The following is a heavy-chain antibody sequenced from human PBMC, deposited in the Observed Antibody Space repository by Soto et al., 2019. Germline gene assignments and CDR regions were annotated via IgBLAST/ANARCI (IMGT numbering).Heavy chain of an antibody. CDR1: GYAYNSYC. CDR2: ISPYDDNT. D-gene: IGHD3-22*01. Sequence: QVQLVQSGTEVKKPGASVKVSCKASGYAYNSYCISWVRQAPGQGLEWMGWISPYDDNTNYAQNLQGRVTMTTDTSTRTAYMELRSLRSDDTAVSYCARGGYYDSSGSRNYHYYGMDAW. J-gene: IGHJ6*01. CDR3: ARGGYYDSSGSRNYHYYGMDA. V-gene: IGHV1-18*01.